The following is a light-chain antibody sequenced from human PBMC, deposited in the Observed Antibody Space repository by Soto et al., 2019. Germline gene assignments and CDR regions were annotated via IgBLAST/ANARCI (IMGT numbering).Light chain of an antibody. CDR3: AAWDDILNGYV. J-gene: IGLJ1*01. CDR1: SIDVGNDNF. V-gene: IGLV2-14*01. Sequence: QSVLTQPASVSGSPGQSITISCTGTSIDVGNDNFVSWYQHHPGKAPKLIIYEVSYRPSVVSHRFSVSKSGNTASLTIYGLQAEDEADYYCAAWDDILNGYVFGGGTKVTGL. CDR2: EVS.